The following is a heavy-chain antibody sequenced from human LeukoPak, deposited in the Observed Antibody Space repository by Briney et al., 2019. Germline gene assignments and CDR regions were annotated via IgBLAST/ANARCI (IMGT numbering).Heavy chain of an antibody. D-gene: IGHD2-2*01. CDR3: ARGGGYCSSTSCYEFDY. Sequence: SQTLSLTCTVSGGSLSSGSYYWRWIRQPAGKGLEWLGRIYTSGSTNYNPPLKSRVTISVDTSKNQFSLKLSSVTAADTAVYYCARGGGYCSSTSCYEFDYWGQGTLVTVSS. CDR1: GGSLSSGSYY. J-gene: IGHJ4*02. CDR2: IYTSGST. V-gene: IGHV4-61*02.